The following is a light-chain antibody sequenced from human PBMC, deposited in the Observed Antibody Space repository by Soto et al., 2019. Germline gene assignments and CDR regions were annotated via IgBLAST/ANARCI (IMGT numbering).Light chain of an antibody. CDR1: SSDVGGYNY. J-gene: IGLJ1*01. V-gene: IGLV2-8*01. CDR2: EVS. Sequence: QSALTQPPSASGSPGQSVTISCTGTSSDVGGYNYVSWYQQHPGKAPKLIIYEVSKRPSGVPDRFSGSKSGNTASLTVSGLQAEDEADYYCTSYADTNNPCVFGTGTKLTVL. CDR3: TSYADTNNPCV.